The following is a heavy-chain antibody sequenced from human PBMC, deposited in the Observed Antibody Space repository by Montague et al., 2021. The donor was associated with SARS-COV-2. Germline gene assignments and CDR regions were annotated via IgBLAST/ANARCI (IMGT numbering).Heavy chain of an antibody. D-gene: IGHD3-10*01. Sequence: SETLSLTCAVYGGPFSGHYWNWIRQPPGKGLEWIGEINHSGSTNNNPSLKSRVTMSVDTSKNQFSLKLSSVTAADTAVYYCARGARQGYGFRLGSFDSWGQGTLVTVSS. V-gene: IGHV4-34*01. CDR1: GGPFSGHY. CDR2: INHSGST. J-gene: IGHJ4*02. CDR3: ARGARQGYGFRLGSFDS.